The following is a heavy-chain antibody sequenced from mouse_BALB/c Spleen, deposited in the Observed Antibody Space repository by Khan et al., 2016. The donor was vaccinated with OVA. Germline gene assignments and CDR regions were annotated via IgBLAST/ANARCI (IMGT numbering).Heavy chain of an antibody. CDR1: GYSITSDYA. CDR2: IKFSGNT. D-gene: IGHD1-1*01. V-gene: IGHV3-2*02. CDR3: ARSGTISTVVSTDFDY. Sequence: VQLKESGPGLVKPSQSLSLTCTVTGYSITSDYAWNWIRQFPGNKLEWMGYIKFSGNTSYNPSLKSRFSITRNTSTTQFFLQLSSVTTEDTATYYCARSGTISTVVSTDFDYWGQGTTLTVSS. J-gene: IGHJ2*01.